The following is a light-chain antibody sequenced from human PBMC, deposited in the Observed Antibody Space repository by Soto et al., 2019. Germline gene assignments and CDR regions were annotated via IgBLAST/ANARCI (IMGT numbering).Light chain of an antibody. J-gene: IGKJ1*01. Sequence: EIVMTQSPATLSVSPGERATLSCRASQSVSSNLAWYQQKPGQAPRLLIYGASTRATGIPARFSGSGSGTEFTLTISRLQSEDFADYYCQQYNNWPPWTFGQGTKVEIK. V-gene: IGKV3-15*01. CDR1: QSVSSN. CDR2: GAS. CDR3: QQYNNWPPWT.